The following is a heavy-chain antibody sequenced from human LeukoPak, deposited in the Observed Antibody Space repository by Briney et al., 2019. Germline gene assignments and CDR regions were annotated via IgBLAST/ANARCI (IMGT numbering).Heavy chain of an antibody. V-gene: IGHV3-48*04. J-gene: IGHJ4*02. CDR2: IGSAI. CDR1: GFTFSDFS. Sequence: GGSLRLSCVASGFTFSDFSLNWVRQAPGKGLEWISYIGSAIYYADSVKGRFTISRDNAKSSLYPQMNSLRAEDTAVYYCARDYNLGQGTLVTVSS. CDR3: ARDYN.